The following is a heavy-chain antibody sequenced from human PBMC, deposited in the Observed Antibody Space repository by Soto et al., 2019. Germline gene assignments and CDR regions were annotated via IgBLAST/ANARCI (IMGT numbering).Heavy chain of an antibody. Sequence: QLQLRESGPGLVKPSETLSLTCTVSGGSISGGVGGLYYWSWIRQPPGKGLEWIGYIYDSGSTYYNPSLKGRVTLSVNMYQTQYSVRLGSVTAAGPAVDDCAREVIPLTTAGYFDLWGRGTLVTVSS. CDR1: GGSISGGVGGLYY. D-gene: IGHD4-17*01. V-gene: IGHV4-30-4*01. CDR2: IYDSGST. J-gene: IGHJ2*01. CDR3: AREVIPLTTAGYFDL.